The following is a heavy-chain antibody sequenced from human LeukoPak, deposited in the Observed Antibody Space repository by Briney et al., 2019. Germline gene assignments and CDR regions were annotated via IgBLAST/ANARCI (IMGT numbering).Heavy chain of an antibody. CDR3: ARERTRGKSRDGFDI. CDR1: GGSISSYY. Sequence: SETLSLTCTVSGGSISSYYWSWIRQPPGKGLEWIGNIYYSGSTNYNPSLESRVTTSVDMSKNQFSLKLSSVTAADTAVYYCARERTRGKSRDGFDIWGQGTMVTVSS. V-gene: IGHV4-59*01. CDR2: IYYSGST. J-gene: IGHJ3*02. D-gene: IGHD1-1*01.